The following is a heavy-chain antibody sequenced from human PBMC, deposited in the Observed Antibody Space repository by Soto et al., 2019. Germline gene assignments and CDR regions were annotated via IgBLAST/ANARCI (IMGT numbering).Heavy chain of an antibody. D-gene: IGHD2-21*02. V-gene: IGHV4-30-4*01. CDR1: GGSISSGDYY. J-gene: IGHJ3*02. CDR2: IYYSGST. CDR3: ARGGCGGDCPSSFFSEDAFDI. Sequence: SETLSLTCTVSGGSISSGDYYWSWIRQPPGKGMEWIGYIYYSGSTYYNPSLKSRVTISVDTSKNQFSLKLSSVTAADTAVYYCARGGCGGDCPSSFFSEDAFDIWGQGTMVTVSS.